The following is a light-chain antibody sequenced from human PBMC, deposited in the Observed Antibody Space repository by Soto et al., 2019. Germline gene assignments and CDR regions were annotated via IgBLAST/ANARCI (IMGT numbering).Light chain of an antibody. Sequence: QSVLTQPPSASGTPGQRVTISCSGSSSDIGSNTVNWYQQLPGTAPKLLIYRDNHRPSGIPDRFSGSKSGTSASLDISGLQSEDEADYYCQVWDSSSDWVFGGGTKLTVL. J-gene: IGLJ3*02. CDR1: SSDIGSNT. CDR3: QVWDSSSDWV. V-gene: IGLV1-44*01. CDR2: RDN.